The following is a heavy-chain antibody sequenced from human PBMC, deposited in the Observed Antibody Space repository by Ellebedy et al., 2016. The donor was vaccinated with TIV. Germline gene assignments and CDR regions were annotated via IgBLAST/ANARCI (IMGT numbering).Heavy chain of an antibody. Sequence: GESLKISCAASGFTFSSYSMNWVRQAPGKGLEWVSSISSSSSYIYYADSVKGRFTISRDNAKNSLYLQMNSLRAEDTAVYYCARDRGVRGVRYYGMDVWGQGTTVTVSS. D-gene: IGHD3-10*01. CDR3: ARDRGVRGVRYYGMDV. J-gene: IGHJ6*02. CDR2: ISSSSSYI. CDR1: GFTFSSYS. V-gene: IGHV3-21*01.